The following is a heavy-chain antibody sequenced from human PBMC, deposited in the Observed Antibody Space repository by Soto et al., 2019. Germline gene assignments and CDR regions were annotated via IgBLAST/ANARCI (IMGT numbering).Heavy chain of an antibody. J-gene: IGHJ6*02. Sequence: QVQLVQSGAEVKKPGASVKVSCKASGYTFTSYGISWVRQAPGQGLEWMGWISAYNGNTNYAQKLQGRVTMTTDTSKSTAYRELRSLRSDDMAVYYCARTELWFGEPPLYGMDVWGQGTTVTVSS. V-gene: IGHV1-18*03. CDR3: ARTELWFGEPPLYGMDV. CDR1: GYTFTSYG. D-gene: IGHD3-10*01. CDR2: ISAYNGNT.